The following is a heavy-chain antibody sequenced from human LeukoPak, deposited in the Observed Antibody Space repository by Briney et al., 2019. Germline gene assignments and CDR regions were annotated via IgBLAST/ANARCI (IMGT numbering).Heavy chain of an antibody. CDR2: IIPIFGTA. Sequence: SVKVSCKASGGTFSSYAISWVRQAPGQGLEWMGGIIPIFGTANYAQKFQGRVTITADESTSTAYMELSSLRSEDTAVYYCARARSSSDSSGYYYRLECDYWGQGTLVTVSS. D-gene: IGHD3-22*01. CDR1: GGTFSSYA. J-gene: IGHJ4*02. V-gene: IGHV1-69*13. CDR3: ARARSSSDSSGYYYRLECDY.